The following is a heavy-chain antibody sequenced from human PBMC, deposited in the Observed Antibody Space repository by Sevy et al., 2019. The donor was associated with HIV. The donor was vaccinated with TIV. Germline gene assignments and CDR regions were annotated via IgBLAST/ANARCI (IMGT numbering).Heavy chain of an antibody. CDR3: AKACLGQSLVQVLFDY. D-gene: IGHD6-19*01. Sequence: GGSLRLSCAASGFTFNSYGMHWVRQAPGKGLEWVAVISYDGNNEYYADSVKGRFTISRDNSKNTLYLQMNSLRAEDTAVYYCAKACLGQSLVQVLFDYWGQGTLVTVSS. CDR2: ISYDGNNE. V-gene: IGHV3-30*18. CDR1: GFTFNSYG. J-gene: IGHJ4*02.